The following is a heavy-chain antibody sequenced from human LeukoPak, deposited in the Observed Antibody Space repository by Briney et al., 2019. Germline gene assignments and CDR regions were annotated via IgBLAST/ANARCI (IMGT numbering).Heavy chain of an antibody. CDR3: AKGCSSTSCYGLFDY. CDR1: GFTYSSYA. J-gene: IGHJ4*02. D-gene: IGHD2-2*01. V-gene: IGHV3-23*01. Sequence: GGSLRLXCAASGFTYSSYAMRWVRQAPGKGLEWVSAISGSGGSTYYADSVKGRFTISRDNSKNTLYLQMNSLRAEDTAVYYCAKGCSSTSCYGLFDYWGQGTLVTVSS. CDR2: ISGSGGST.